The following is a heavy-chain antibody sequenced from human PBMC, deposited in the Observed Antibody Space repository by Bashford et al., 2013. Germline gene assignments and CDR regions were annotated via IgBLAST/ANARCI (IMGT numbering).Heavy chain of an antibody. D-gene: IGHD6-13*01. CDR3: ATLVGSSWNRDIRPRTYGMDV. J-gene: IGHJ6*02. CDR2: ISGSSNGT. V-gene: IGHV3-23*01. Sequence: WSGQASREGAWIGSSGISGSSNGTFYADSVKGRFTISRDNSKNTLYLQMNSLRAEDTAVYYCATLVGSSWNRDIRPRTYGMDVWGQGTTVTVSS.